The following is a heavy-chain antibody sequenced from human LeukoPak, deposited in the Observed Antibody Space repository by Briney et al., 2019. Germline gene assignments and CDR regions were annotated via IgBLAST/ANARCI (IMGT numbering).Heavy chain of an antibody. CDR3: ARDILRYFDRSGFDY. CDR1: GGSISSSSYY. J-gene: IGHJ4*02. V-gene: IGHV4-39*07. D-gene: IGHD3-9*01. Sequence: PSETLSLTCTVSGGSISSSSYYWGWIRQPPGKGLEWIGSIYYSGSTYYNPSLKSRVTISVDTSKNQFSLKLSSVTAADTAVYYCARDILRYFDRSGFDYWGQGTLVTVSS. CDR2: IYYSGST.